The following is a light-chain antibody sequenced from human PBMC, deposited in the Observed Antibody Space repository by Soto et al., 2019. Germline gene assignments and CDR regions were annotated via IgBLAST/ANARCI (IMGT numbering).Light chain of an antibody. Sequence: DIQLTQSPSLLSASVGDRVTLTCRASQGISSFLAWYQQKPGKAPKLLIYSASTVLRGVPSRFSGSGSGTEFSLTISNLQPDDFATYYCQQYENYWTFGQGTKVDIK. CDR1: QGISSF. V-gene: IGKV1-9*01. J-gene: IGKJ1*01. CDR2: SAS. CDR3: QQYENYWT.